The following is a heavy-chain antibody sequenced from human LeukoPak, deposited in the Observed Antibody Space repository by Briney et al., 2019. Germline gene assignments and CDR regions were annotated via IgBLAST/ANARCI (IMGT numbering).Heavy chain of an antibody. D-gene: IGHD2-15*01. V-gene: IGHV5-10-1*01. Sequence: GESLKISCKGSGYSFTSYWISWVRQMPGKGLEWMGRIDPSDSYNNYSPSFQGHVTISADKSISTAYLQWSSLKASDTAMYYCARHLGYCSGGSCYTYFDYWGQGTLVTVSS. CDR3: ARHLGYCSGGSCYTYFDY. CDR2: IDPSDSYN. J-gene: IGHJ4*02. CDR1: GYSFTSYW.